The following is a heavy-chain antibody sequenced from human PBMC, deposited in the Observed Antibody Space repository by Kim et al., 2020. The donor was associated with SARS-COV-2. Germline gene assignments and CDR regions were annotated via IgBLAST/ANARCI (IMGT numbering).Heavy chain of an antibody. Sequence: GGSLRLSCAASGFTVSSNYMSWVRQAPGKGLEWVSVIYSGGSTYYADSVKGRFTISRDNSKNTLYLQMNSLRAEDTAVYYCARAGYYDSSGHFILDAFDIWGQGTMVTVSS. CDR2: IYSGGST. CDR1: GFTVSSNY. D-gene: IGHD3-22*01. V-gene: IGHV3-66*01. J-gene: IGHJ3*02. CDR3: ARAGYYDSSGHFILDAFDI.